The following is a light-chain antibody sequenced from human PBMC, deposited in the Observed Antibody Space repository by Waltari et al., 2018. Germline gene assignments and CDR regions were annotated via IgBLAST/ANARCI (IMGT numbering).Light chain of an antibody. V-gene: IGKV3-20*01. J-gene: IGKJ3*01. Sequence: EIVLTQSPGTLSLSPGERATLSCRASQSIPSNYLAWYQQRPGRAPRLLIYIASSRATCIPDRFSGSGSGTDFTLTISRLEPEDFAVYYCQQSGGSPFTFGPGTTVDI. CDR3: QQSGGSPFT. CDR2: IAS. CDR1: QSIPSNY.